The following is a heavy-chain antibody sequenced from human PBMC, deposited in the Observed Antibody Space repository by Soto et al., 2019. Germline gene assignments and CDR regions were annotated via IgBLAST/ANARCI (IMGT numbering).Heavy chain of an antibody. D-gene: IGHD3-3*01. J-gene: IGHJ5*02. CDR2: INHSGST. CDR1: GGSFSGYY. V-gene: IGHV4-34*01. CDR3: ARGFTDDFWSGYSNAGNWFDP. Sequence: PSETLSLTCAVYGGSFSGYYWSWIRQPPGKGLVWIGEINHSGSTNYNPSLKSRVTISVDTSKNQFSLKLSSVTAADTAVYYCARGFTDDFWSGYSNAGNWFDPWGQGTLVTVSS.